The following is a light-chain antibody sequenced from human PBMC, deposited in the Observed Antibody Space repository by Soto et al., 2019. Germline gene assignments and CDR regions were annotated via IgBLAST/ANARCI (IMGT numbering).Light chain of an antibody. CDR3: LSFDSSLSVV. Sequence: QCVLTQPPSVSGARGQRVTISCTGSSSNIGAGYDVHWYQQLPGRAPKLLIYGNTNRPSGVPDRFSGSKSGTSASLAITGLQAEDEADYYCLSFDSSLSVVFGGGTKVTVL. V-gene: IGLV1-40*01. CDR1: SSNIGAGYD. J-gene: IGLJ2*01. CDR2: GNT.